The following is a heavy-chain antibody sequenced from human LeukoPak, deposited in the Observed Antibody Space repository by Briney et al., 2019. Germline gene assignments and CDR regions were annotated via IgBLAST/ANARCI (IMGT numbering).Heavy chain of an antibody. D-gene: IGHD2-15*01. Sequence: PSETLSLTCNVSGGSISSYYWSWIRQPAGKGLEWIGRIYTSGSTNYNPSLKSRVTMSVDMSKNQFSLKLSSVTAADTAVYYCAREVVGYCSGGSCYSYHDYFDHWGQGTPVTVSS. J-gene: IGHJ4*02. CDR2: IYTSGST. CDR1: GGSISSYY. CDR3: AREVVGYCSGGSCYSYHDYFDH. V-gene: IGHV4-4*07.